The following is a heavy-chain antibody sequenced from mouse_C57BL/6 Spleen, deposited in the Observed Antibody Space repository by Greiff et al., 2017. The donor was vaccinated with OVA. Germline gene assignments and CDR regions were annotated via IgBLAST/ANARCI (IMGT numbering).Heavy chain of an antibody. CDR1: GSNIKDDY. Sequence: EVQLQQSGAELVRPGASVTLSCTASGSNIKDDYMHWVKQRPEQGLEWIGWIDPENGDTEYASKFQGKATITADTSSNTAYLQLSSLTSEDTAVYYCTTRPGSWFAYWGQGTLVTVSA. D-gene: IGHD2-2*01. V-gene: IGHV14-4*01. CDR3: TTRPGSWFAY. CDR2: IDPENGDT. J-gene: IGHJ3*01.